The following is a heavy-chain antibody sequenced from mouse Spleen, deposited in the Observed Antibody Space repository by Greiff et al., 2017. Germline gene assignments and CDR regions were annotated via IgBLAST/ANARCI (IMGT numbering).Heavy chain of an antibody. CDR2: INPYNGGT. V-gene: IGHV1-19*01. CDR3: AREEGGIITTTPSFDY. CDR1: GYTFTDYY. D-gene: IGHD1-1*01. Sequence: VQLKESGPVLVKPGASVKMSCKASGYTFTDYYMNWVKQSHGKSLEWIGVINPYNGGTSYNQKFKGKATLTVDKSSSTAYMELNSLTSEDSATYYCAREEGGIITTTPSFDYWGQGTTLTVSS. J-gene: IGHJ2*01.